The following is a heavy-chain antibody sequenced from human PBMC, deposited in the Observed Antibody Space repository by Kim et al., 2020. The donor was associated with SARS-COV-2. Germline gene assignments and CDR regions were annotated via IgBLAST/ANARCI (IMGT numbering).Heavy chain of an antibody. CDR3: ARDNYYDSSGRTD. J-gene: IGHJ4*02. Sequence: YADSAKGRVTISRDNAKDSLYLQMNSLRAEDTAVYYCARDNYYDSSGRTDWGQGTLVTVSS. V-gene: IGHV3-21*01. D-gene: IGHD3-22*01.